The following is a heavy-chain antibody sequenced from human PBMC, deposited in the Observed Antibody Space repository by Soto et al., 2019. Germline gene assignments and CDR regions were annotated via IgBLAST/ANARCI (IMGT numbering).Heavy chain of an antibody. CDR3: AKYASSTWSLFDY. V-gene: IGHV3-23*01. Sequence: GGSLRLSCAASGLTFDSFGMTLVRQAPGKGLEWVSSISGSGTSTYYADSVKGRFTISRDNSKDTLYLQMNSLRAEDTALYYCAKYASSTWSLFDYWGQGTLVTVSS. CDR2: ISGSGTST. J-gene: IGHJ4*02. D-gene: IGHD6-13*01. CDR1: GLTFDSFG.